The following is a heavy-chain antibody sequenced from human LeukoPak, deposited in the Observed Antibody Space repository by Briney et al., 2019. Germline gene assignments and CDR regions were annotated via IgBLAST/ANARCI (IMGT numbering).Heavy chain of an antibody. V-gene: IGHV3-49*05. J-gene: IGHJ4*02. D-gene: IGHD6-13*01. Sequence: KPGRSLRLSCTASGFTFGDYAMSWFRQAPGKGLEWVRFIRSKAYGGTTEYAASVKGRFTISRDDSKNIAYLQMNSLKTEDTAVYYCTRGDGLYSSSWYFDYWGQGTLVTVSS. CDR2: IRSKAYGGTT. CDR3: TRGDGLYSSSWYFDY. CDR1: GFTFGDYA.